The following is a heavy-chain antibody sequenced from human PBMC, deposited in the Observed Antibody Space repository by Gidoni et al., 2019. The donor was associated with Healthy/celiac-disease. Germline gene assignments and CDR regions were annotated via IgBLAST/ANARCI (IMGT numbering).Heavy chain of an antibody. J-gene: IGHJ6*02. D-gene: IGHD3-9*01. CDR2: IWYDGSNK. Sequence: QVQLVASGGGVVQPGRSLRLSCAASGFTFSSYGMHWVRQAQGKGLEWLAFIWYDGSNKYYADSVKGRFTISRDNSKNTLYLQMNSLRAEDTAVYYCARDHGRDYDISVSGMDVWGQGTTVTVSS. CDR1: GFTFSSYG. CDR3: ARDHGRDYDISVSGMDV. V-gene: IGHV3-33*01.